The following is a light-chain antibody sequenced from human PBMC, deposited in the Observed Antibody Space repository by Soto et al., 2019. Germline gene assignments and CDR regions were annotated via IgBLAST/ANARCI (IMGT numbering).Light chain of an antibody. Sequence: QSVLTQPPSLSADPGQKVTISCSRSSSNIWNNYVSWYQQLPGTAPKLLIYDNNKRPSGIPDRFSGSKSGTSATLGITGLQTGDEVDYYCGTWDSSLSASYVFGTGTKLTVL. CDR3: GTWDSSLSASYV. V-gene: IGLV1-51*01. CDR2: DNN. CDR1: SSNIWNNY. J-gene: IGLJ1*01.